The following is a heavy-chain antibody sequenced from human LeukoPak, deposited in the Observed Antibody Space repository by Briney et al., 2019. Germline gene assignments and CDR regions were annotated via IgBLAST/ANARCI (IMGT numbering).Heavy chain of an antibody. CDR3: ARVVPSVGYCSSTSCNRAFDI. D-gene: IGHD2-2*01. Sequence: ASVKVSCKASGYTFTGYYMHWVRQAPGQGLEWMGWINPNSGGTNYAQKFQGWVTMTRDTSISTAYMELSRLRSDDTAVYYCARVVPSVGYCSSTSCNRAFDIWGQGTMVTVSS. V-gene: IGHV1-2*04. CDR1: GYTFTGYY. J-gene: IGHJ3*02. CDR2: INPNSGGT.